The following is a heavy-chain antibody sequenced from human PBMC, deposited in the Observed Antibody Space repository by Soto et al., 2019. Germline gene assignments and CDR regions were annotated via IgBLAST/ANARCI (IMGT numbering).Heavy chain of an antibody. CDR1: GGTFSSYT. V-gene: IGHV1-8*02. D-gene: IGHD2-8*01. J-gene: IGHJ6*02. CDR2: MNPNSGNT. CDR3: ARGPRYCTNGVCYLDYYGMDV. Sequence: ASVKVSCKASGGTFSSYTINWVRQATGQGLEWMGWMNPNSGNTGYAQKFQGRVTMTRNTSISTAYMELSSLRSEDTAVYYFARGPRYCTNGVCYLDYYGMDVWGQGTTVTVSS.